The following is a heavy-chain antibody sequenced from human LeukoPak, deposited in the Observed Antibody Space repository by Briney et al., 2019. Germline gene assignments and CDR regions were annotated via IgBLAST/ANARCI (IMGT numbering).Heavy chain of an antibody. V-gene: IGHV3-21*01. Sequence: GGSLRLSCAASGFTFSSYEMNWVRQAPGKGLEWVSSISSSSSYIYYADSVKGRFTISRDNAKNSLYLQMNSLRAEDTAVYYCARYSGSYHNWFDPWGQGTLVTVSS. CDR1: GFTFSSYE. D-gene: IGHD1-26*01. CDR2: ISSSSSYI. J-gene: IGHJ5*02. CDR3: ARYSGSYHNWFDP.